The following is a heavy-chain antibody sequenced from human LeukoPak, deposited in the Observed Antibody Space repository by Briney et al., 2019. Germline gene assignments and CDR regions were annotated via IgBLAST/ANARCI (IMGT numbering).Heavy chain of an antibody. Sequence: GGSLRLSCAASGFTFRDFSMNWVRQTPGKGLEWVSYISSSSSTIYYADSVKGRFTISRDNAKNSLYLQMNSLRDEDTAVYYCARHFTAMASFDFWGQGTLVTVSS. CDR3: ARHFTAMASFDF. D-gene: IGHD5-18*01. J-gene: IGHJ4*02. V-gene: IGHV3-48*02. CDR1: GFTFRDFS. CDR2: ISSSSSTI.